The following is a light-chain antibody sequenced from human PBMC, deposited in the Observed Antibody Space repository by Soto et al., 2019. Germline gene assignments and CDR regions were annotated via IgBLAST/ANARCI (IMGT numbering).Light chain of an antibody. V-gene: IGKV1-5*01. CDR3: QQYSSYPWT. CDR2: HAS. CDR1: HSLSGW. J-gene: IGKJ1*01. Sequence: DIQMTQSPSALSASVGDTVIITCRASHSLSGWLAWYQLRPGRAPNLLIYHASTLQSGVPSRFSGSGSGTEFTLTISSLQPDDFATYYCQQYSSYPWTVGQGTKVEIK.